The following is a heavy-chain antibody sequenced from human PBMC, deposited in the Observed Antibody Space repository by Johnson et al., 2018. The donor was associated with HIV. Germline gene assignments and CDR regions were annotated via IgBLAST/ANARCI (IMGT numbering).Heavy chain of an antibody. CDR2: INWNGGST. V-gene: IGHV3-20*04. CDR1: GFTVSSNC. Sequence: MQLVESGGGLIQPGGSLRLSCAASGFTVSSNCMSWVRQAPGKGLEWVSGINWNGGSTGYTDSVKGRFTISRDNAKTSLFLRVNSLRAEDSGIYYCARDATPWGGDYVGYAFDLWGQGTVVTVSS. CDR3: ARDATPWGGDYVGYAFDL. J-gene: IGHJ3*01. D-gene: IGHD4-17*01.